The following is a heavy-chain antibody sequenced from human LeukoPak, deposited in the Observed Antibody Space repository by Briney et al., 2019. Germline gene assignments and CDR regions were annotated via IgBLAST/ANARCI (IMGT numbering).Heavy chain of an antibody. V-gene: IGHV4-34*01. CDR2: INHSGST. Sequence: SETLSLTCTVSGGSISSYYWSWIRQPPGKGLEWIGEINHSGSTNYNPSLKSRVTISVDTSKNQFSLKLSSVTAADTAVYYCARGGNYYDSNNWFDPWGQGTLVTVSS. CDR3: ARGGNYYDSNNWFDP. J-gene: IGHJ5*02. CDR1: GGSISSYY. D-gene: IGHD3-22*01.